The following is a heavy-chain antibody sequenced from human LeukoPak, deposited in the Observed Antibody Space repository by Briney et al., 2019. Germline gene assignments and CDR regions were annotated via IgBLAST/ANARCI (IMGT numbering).Heavy chain of an antibody. CDR3: ARHSSPSYYYGMDV. Sequence: SETLSLTCTVSGGSISSYYWSWIRQPPGKGLEWIGYIYYSGSTNYNPSLKSRVTISIDTSKNQFSLNLSSVTAADTAVYYCARHSSPSYYYGMDVWGQGTTVIVSS. J-gene: IGHJ6*02. D-gene: IGHD6-13*01. CDR2: IYYSGST. V-gene: IGHV4-59*08. CDR1: GGSISSYY.